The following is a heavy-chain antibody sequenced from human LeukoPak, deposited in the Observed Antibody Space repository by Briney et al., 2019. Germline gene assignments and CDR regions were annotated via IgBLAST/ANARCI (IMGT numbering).Heavy chain of an antibody. CDR2: ISYDGSNK. CDR3: ARIDYYESGTFDY. D-gene: IGHD3-22*01. V-gene: IGHV3-30-3*01. Sequence: GGSLRLSCTASGFTFGDHAMSWVRQAPGKGLEWVAVISYDGSNKYYADSVKGRFTISRDNSENTLYLQMNSLRAEDTAVYYCARIDYYESGTFDYWGQGTLVTVSS. CDR1: GFTFGDHA. J-gene: IGHJ4*02.